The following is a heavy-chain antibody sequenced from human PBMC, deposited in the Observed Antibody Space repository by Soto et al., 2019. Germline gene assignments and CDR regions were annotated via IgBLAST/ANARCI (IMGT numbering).Heavy chain of an antibody. J-gene: IGHJ6*02. Sequence: GGSLRLSCAASGFTFSSFAMNWVRQAPGKGLEWVAVISGNATSTYYADSVKGRFTISRDNSKNTMYLQMNSLRAEDTAVHYCAKKAGIISRYGLDVWGQGTTVTVSS. CDR2: ISGNATST. V-gene: IGHV3-23*01. CDR3: AKKAGIISRYGLDV. CDR1: GFTFSSFA.